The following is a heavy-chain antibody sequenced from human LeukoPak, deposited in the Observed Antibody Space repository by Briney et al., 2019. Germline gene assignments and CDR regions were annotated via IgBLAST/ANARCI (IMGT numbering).Heavy chain of an antibody. J-gene: IGHJ4*02. CDR1: GFTFSTYA. Sequence: GGSLRLSCAASGFTFSTYAMSWVRQAPGKGLEWVSTISGSGANTYYADSVRGRFTISRDNSKNTLYLHMNSLRAEDTAVYYCAKERAGYGNPYYSDYWGQGSPASVSS. CDR2: ISGSGANT. D-gene: IGHD3-9*01. V-gene: IGHV3-23*01. CDR3: AKERAGYGNPYYSDY.